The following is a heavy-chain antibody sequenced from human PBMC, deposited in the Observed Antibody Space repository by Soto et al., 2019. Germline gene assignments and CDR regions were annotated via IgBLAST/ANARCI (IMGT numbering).Heavy chain of an antibody. V-gene: IGHV4-39*01. Sequence: SSETLSLTCTVSGASITSGNYYWGWIRQPPGKGLEWIGSSSYTGNTYYNPSLRSRVTISLDTSKNQFSLKLSSVTAADTAVYYCARHTPAISISDHWGQGTLVTVSS. CDR3: ARHTPAISISDH. J-gene: IGHJ4*02. D-gene: IGHD2-15*01. CDR2: SSYTGNT. CDR1: GASITSGNYY.